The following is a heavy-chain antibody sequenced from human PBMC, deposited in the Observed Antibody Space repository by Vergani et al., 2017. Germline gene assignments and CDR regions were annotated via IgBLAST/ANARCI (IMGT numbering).Heavy chain of an antibody. Sequence: QVQLVQSGAEVKKPGASVKVSCKASGYTFTSYYMHWVRQAPGQGLEWMGIINPSGGSTSYAQKFQGRVTMTRDTSTSTVYMELSSLRSEDTAVYYCAGGYDSSGYYPRPVDYWGQGTLVTVSS. CDR1: GYTFTSYY. J-gene: IGHJ4*02. CDR3: AGGYDSSGYYPRPVDY. CDR2: INPSGGST. V-gene: IGHV1-46*01. D-gene: IGHD3-22*01.